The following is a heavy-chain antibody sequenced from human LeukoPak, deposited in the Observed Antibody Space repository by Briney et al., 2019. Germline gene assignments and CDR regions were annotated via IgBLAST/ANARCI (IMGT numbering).Heavy chain of an antibody. Sequence: AETLSLSCGVYGGSLSGYYWSWIRQPPGKGLEWIGEINPRGSTNYNPSLKSRVTLSADTSKNQFSLTLNSVTAADTAVYYCARRRLGYYFDYWGQGTLVTVSS. CDR2: INPRGST. J-gene: IGHJ4*02. CDR1: GGSLSGYY. D-gene: IGHD5-24*01. CDR3: ARRRLGYYFDY. V-gene: IGHV4-34*01.